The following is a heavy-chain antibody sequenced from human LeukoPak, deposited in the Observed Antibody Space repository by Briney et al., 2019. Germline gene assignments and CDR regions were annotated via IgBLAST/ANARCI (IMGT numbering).Heavy chain of an antibody. CDR2: MSSGSRYI. J-gene: IGHJ4*02. CDR1: GFTFSSYA. V-gene: IGHV3-21*01. Sequence: GGSLRLSCAACGFTFSSYAMTWVRQAPGKGLEWVSSMSSGSRYIYYADSVRGRFTISRDNAKNSLHLLMNSLRAEDTAVYYCTRDRPTGASRVFVVQWGQGTLVTVSS. D-gene: IGHD3-3*01. CDR3: TRDRPTGASRVFVVQ.